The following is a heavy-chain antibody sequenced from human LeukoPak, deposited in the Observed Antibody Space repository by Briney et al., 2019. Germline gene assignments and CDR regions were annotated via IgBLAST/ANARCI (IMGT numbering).Heavy chain of an antibody. J-gene: IGHJ4*02. Sequence: RTGGSLRLSCAASGFTFTTYAMTWVRQAPGKGLEWVSAISGSGDETYYADSVRGRFTISRDNSENTLSLQLSSLRAEDTAVYYCARLVGDGYNFIEVWGQGTLVTVSS. CDR2: ISGSGDET. V-gene: IGHV3-23*01. CDR3: ARLVGDGYNFIEV. CDR1: GFTFTTYA. D-gene: IGHD5-24*01.